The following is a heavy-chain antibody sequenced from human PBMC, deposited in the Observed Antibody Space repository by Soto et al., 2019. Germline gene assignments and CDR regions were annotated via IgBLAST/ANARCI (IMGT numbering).Heavy chain of an antibody. J-gene: IGHJ4*02. CDR1: GGSISSYY. D-gene: IGHD3-10*01. V-gene: IGHV4-39*01. Sequence: SETLSLTCTVSGGSISSYYWGWIRRPPGKGLEWIGCIYYSGSTYYNPSLKSRVTISVDTSKNQFSLKLSSVTAADTAVYYCASMVRGVIKHKYYFDYWGQGTLVTVSS. CDR2: IYYSGST. CDR3: ASMVRGVIKHKYYFDY.